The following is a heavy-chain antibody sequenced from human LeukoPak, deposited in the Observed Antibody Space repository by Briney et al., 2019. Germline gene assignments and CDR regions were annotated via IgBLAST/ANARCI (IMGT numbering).Heavy chain of an antibody. Sequence: GGSLRLSCAASGFTFSSYGMNWVRQAPGKGLEWVSSISSSSSYIYYADSVKGRFTISRDNAKNSLYLQMNSLRAEDTAVYYCARDRYCSGGSCRGNFDYWGQGTLVTVSS. V-gene: IGHV3-21*01. CDR3: ARDRYCSGGSCRGNFDY. CDR2: ISSSSSYI. J-gene: IGHJ4*02. CDR1: GFTFSSYG. D-gene: IGHD2-15*01.